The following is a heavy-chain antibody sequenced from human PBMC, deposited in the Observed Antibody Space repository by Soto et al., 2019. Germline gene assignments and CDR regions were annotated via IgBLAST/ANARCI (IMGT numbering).Heavy chain of an antibody. CDR3: ARGGGFCGADCYKGGVDY. V-gene: IGHV1-3*01. CDR1: RYTFTSYT. Sequence: GASVKFYCNTSRYTFTSYTIHWVRKAPGQRLEWMGWINGGKGNTKYSQKFQGRVTITRHTAANIANMELNSLRAEDTALYYCARGGGFCGADCYKGGVDYWGQGTLVTVSS. J-gene: IGHJ4*02. CDR2: INGGKGNT. D-gene: IGHD2-21*02.